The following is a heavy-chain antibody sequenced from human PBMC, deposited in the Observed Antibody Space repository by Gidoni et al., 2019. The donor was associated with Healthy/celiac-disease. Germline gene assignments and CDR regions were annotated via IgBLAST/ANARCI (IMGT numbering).Heavy chain of an antibody. D-gene: IGHD2-2*02. J-gene: IGHJ4*02. V-gene: IGHV3-21*01. CDR3: ARDGRRCSSTSCYTLFDY. CDR2: ISSSSSYI. Sequence: LEWVSSISSSSSYIYYADSVKGRFTISRDNAKNSLYLQMNSLRAEDTAVYYCARDGRRCSSTSCYTLFDYWGQGTLVTVSS.